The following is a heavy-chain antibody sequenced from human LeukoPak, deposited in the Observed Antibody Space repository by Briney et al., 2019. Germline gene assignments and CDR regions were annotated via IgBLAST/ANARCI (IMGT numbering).Heavy chain of an antibody. V-gene: IGHV3-30-3*01. J-gene: IGHJ4*02. CDR1: GFTFSSYA. CDR2: ISYDGSNK. Sequence: PGGSLRLSCAASGFTFSSYAMHWVRQAPGKGLEWVAVISYDGSNKYYADSVKGRFTISRDNSKNTLYLQMNSLRAEDTAVYYCATITIPDYWGQGTLVTVSS. D-gene: IGHD2-21*01. CDR3: ATITIPDY.